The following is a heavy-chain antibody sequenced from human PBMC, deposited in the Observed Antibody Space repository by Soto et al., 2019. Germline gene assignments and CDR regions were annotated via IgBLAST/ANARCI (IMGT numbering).Heavy chain of an antibody. V-gene: IGHV1-18*01. Sequence: ASVKVSCKASGGTFSSYAISWVRQAPGQGLEWMGWISAYNGNTNYAQKLQGRVTMTTDTSTSTVYMELRSLRSDDTAVYYCAREDFYWFDPWGQGTLVTVSS. CDR1: GGTFSSYA. CDR3: AREDFYWFDP. J-gene: IGHJ5*02. CDR2: ISAYNGNT.